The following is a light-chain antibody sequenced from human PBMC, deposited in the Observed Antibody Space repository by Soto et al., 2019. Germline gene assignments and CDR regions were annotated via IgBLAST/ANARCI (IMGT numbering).Light chain of an antibody. CDR2: AAS. J-gene: IGKJ4*01. CDR1: QAIGVY. Sequence: DIQVTQSPSSLSASLGDRVTITCRANQAIGVYLAWFQQQPGKVPKLLIYAASALQSGVPSRFSGSGSGTXXXXXXXXLQPEDIATYYCQKYNSAPLTFGGGTKVEI. CDR3: QKYNSAPLT. V-gene: IGKV1-27*01.